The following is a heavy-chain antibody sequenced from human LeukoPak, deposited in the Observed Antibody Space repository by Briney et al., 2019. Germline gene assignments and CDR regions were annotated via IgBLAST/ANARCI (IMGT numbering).Heavy chain of an antibody. Sequence: SQTLSLTCAISGDSVSTNSAAWNSIRQSPTRGLEWLGRTYYRSKWYNDYAVSVKSRITINPDTSKNQFPPQLNSVTPEDTAVYYCARADYYDSSGYYFDYWGQGTLVTVSS. V-gene: IGHV6-1*01. J-gene: IGHJ4*02. CDR3: ARADYYDSSGYYFDY. CDR2: TYYRSKWYN. D-gene: IGHD3-22*01. CDR1: GDSVSTNSAA.